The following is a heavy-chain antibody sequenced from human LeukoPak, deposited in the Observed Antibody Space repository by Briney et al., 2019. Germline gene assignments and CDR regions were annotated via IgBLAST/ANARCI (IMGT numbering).Heavy chain of an antibody. J-gene: IGHJ4*02. V-gene: IGHV3-49*04. Sequence: GGSLRLSCTASGFTFGDYAMSWVRQAPGKGLEWVGFIGSKAYGGTTEYAASVKGRFTISRDDSKSIAYLQMNSLKTEDTAVYYCTRDGRWMATTPPWDYWGQGTLVTVSS. D-gene: IGHD5-24*01. CDR2: IGSKAYGGTT. CDR3: TRDGRWMATTPPWDY. CDR1: GFTFGDYA.